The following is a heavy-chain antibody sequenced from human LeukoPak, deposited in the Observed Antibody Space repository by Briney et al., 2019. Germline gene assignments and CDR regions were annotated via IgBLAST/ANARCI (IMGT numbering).Heavy chain of an antibody. CDR2: ISYDGSNK. Sequence: HPGGSLRLSCAASGFTFSSYAMHWVRQAPGKGLEWMAVISYDGSNKYYADSVKGRFTISRDNSKNTLYLQMNSLRAEDTAVYYCAREGAMVSAFDIWGQGTMVTVSS. J-gene: IGHJ3*02. CDR1: GFTFSSYA. CDR3: AREGAMVSAFDI. D-gene: IGHD5-18*01. V-gene: IGHV3-30-3*01.